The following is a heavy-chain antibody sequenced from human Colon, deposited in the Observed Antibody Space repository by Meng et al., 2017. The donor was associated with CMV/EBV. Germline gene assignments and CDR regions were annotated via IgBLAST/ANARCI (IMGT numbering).Heavy chain of an antibody. Sequence: ASVKVSCQVFGDTFIGYYIHWIRQAPGQGLEWMGWINPNNGATNYAQKFQGRISVTRDTSTSTVYMDLSGLNSDDAAIYYCARDPLFYYDSSRYYGNWFDPWGQGTLVTVSS. CDR2: INPNNGAT. D-gene: IGHD3-22*01. CDR3: ARDPLFYYDSSRYYGNWFDP. J-gene: IGHJ5*02. CDR1: GDTFIGYY. V-gene: IGHV1-2*02.